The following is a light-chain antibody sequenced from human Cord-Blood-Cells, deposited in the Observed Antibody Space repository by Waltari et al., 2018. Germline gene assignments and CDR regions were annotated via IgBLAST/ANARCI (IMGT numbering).Light chain of an antibody. CDR2: SNN. J-gene: IGLJ2*01. V-gene: IGLV1-44*01. CDR3: AAWDDSLNGVV. CDR1: SSNIGSNT. Sequence: SVLTQPPSASGTPGQRVTIPSSGTSSNIGSNTVNWFQQLPGTAPKLLIYSNNQRPSGVPVRFSGSKSGTSASLAISGLQSEDEADYYCAAWDDSLNGVVCGGGTKLTVL.